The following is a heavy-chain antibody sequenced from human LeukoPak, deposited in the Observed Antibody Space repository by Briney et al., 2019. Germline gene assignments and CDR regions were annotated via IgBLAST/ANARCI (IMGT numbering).Heavy chain of an antibody. V-gene: IGHV6-1*01. CDR1: GDSVSSNNGA. Sequence: SQTLSLTCATSGDSVSSNNGAWNWIRQSPSRGLEWLGRTYYRSKWYNDYAESMISRITISPVTSKNQFSLQLYSVTPEDTAVYYCARDVGTTGWHTFDYWGQGTLVTVSS. D-gene: IGHD3-9*01. J-gene: IGHJ4*02. CDR2: TYYRSKWYN. CDR3: ARDVGTTGWHTFDY.